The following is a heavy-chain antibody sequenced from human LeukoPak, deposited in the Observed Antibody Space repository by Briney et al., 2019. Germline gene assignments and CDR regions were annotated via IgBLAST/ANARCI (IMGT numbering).Heavy chain of an antibody. CDR2: ISWNSGSI. D-gene: IGHD6-13*01. V-gene: IGHV3-9*01. CDR1: GFTFDDYA. Sequence: GRPLRLSCAASGFTFDDYAMHWVRQAPGKGLEWVSGISWNSGSIGYADSVKGRFTISRDNAKNSLYLQMNSLRAEDTALYYCAKDIGIAAADGYFQHWGQGTLVTVSS. CDR3: AKDIGIAAADGYFQH. J-gene: IGHJ1*01.